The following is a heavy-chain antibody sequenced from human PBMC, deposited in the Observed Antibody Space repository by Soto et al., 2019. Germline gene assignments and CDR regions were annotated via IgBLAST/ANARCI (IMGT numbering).Heavy chain of an antibody. CDR3: ARNWDTAMVIYDYYGMDV. V-gene: IGHV4-4*02. J-gene: IGHJ6*02. CDR2: IYHSGST. Sequence: PSETLSLTCAVSGGSISSSNWWSWVRQPPGKGLEWIGEIYHSGSTNYNPSLKSRVTISVDKSKNQFSLKLSSVTAADTAVYYCARNWDTAMVIYDYYGMDVWGQGTLVTVSS. D-gene: IGHD5-18*01. CDR1: GGSISSSNW.